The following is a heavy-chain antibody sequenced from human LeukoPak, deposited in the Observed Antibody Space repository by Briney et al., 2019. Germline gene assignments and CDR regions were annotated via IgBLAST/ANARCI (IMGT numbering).Heavy chain of an antibody. CDR2: ISSSSSTI. V-gene: IGHV3-48*04. CDR3: ARANRGYSYGKGGFDY. Sequence: GGSLRLSCAASGFTFSSYSMNWVRQAPGKGLEWVSYISSSSSTIYYADSVKGRFTISRDNAKNSLYLQMNSLRAEDTAVYYCARANRGYSYGKGGFDYWGQGTLVTVSS. D-gene: IGHD5-18*01. J-gene: IGHJ4*02. CDR1: GFTFSSYS.